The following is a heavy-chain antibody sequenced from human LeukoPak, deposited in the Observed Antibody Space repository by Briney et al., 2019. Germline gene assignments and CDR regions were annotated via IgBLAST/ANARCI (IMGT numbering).Heavy chain of an antibody. CDR1: GFTFSTYE. Sequence: GGSLRLSCAASGFTFSTYEMNWVRQAPGKGLEWVAVISSGGSDKYYADSVKGRFTISRDNSKNTMYLQMNSLRDEDTAVYYCARTTTPHYYGSGSYALGYWGQGTLVTVPS. CDR2: ISSGGSDK. V-gene: IGHV3-30*03. J-gene: IGHJ4*02. D-gene: IGHD3-10*01. CDR3: ARTTTPHYYGSGSYALGY.